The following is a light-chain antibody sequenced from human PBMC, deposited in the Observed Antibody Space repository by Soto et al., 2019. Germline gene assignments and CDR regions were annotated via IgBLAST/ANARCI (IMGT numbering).Light chain of an antibody. V-gene: IGLV2-14*01. J-gene: IGLJ1*01. CDR1: SSDVGGYNY. CDR3: SSYAGSSTHWV. Sequence: QSVLPQPASVSGSPVQSITISCTGTSSDVGGYNYVSWYQQHPGKAPELMIYDVSNRPSGVSNRFSGSKSGNTASLTISGLQAEDEADYYCSSYAGSSTHWVFGTGTKVTVL. CDR2: DVS.